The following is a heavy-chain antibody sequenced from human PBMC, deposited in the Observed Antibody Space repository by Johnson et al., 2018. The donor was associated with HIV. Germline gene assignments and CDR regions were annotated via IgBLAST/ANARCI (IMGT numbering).Heavy chain of an antibody. CDR1: GFSFSDYY. V-gene: IGHV3-11*04. J-gene: IGHJ3*02. Sequence: QVQLVESGGGLVKPGGSLRLSCAASGFSFSDYYMSWIRQAPGKGLEWLSHISSSGSIIYYADSVKGRFTISRDNAKNSLFLQMNSLRTEDTGVYYWARDRVQRDSRGADAFDIWGQGTMVTVSS. CDR2: ISSSGSII. CDR3: ARDRVQRDSRGADAFDI. D-gene: IGHD1-1*01.